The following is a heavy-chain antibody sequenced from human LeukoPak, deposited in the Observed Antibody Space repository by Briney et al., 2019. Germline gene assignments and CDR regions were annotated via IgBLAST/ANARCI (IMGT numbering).Heavy chain of an antibody. J-gene: IGHJ4*02. CDR3: AKDSLLWFGELVSDYDY. D-gene: IGHD3-10*01. Sequence: PGGSLRLSCAASGFTFSSYAMSWVRQAPGKGLEWVSAISGSGGSTYYADSVKGRFTMSRDNSKNTLYLQMNSLRAEDTAVYYCAKDSLLWFGELVSDYDYWGQGTLVTVSS. CDR1: GFTFSSYA. CDR2: ISGSGGST. V-gene: IGHV3-23*01.